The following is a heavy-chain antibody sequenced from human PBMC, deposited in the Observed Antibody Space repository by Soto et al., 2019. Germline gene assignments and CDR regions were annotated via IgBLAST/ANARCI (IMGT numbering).Heavy chain of an antibody. CDR2: IKKKTDGGTT. CDR1: GFSLSDAW. CDR3: RTQWLD. V-gene: IGHV3-15*01. Sequence: GGALRLSCAAAGFSLSDAWMSWVRQAPGKGLEWVGLIKKKTDGGTTDYAAPVKGRFTISRDDSKNTLYLQMSNLKTEDTAVYYCRTQWLDWCRG. J-gene: IGHJ2*01. D-gene: IGHD6-19*01.